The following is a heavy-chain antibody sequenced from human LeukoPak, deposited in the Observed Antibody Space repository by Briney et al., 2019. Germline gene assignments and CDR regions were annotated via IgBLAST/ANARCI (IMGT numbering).Heavy chain of an antibody. CDR1: GFPFSSYA. CDR2: ISGSGGST. D-gene: IGHD3-22*01. J-gene: IGHJ4*02. V-gene: IGHV3-23*01. Sequence: GGSLRLSCAASGFPFSSYAMSWVRQAPGEGLEWVSAISGSGGSTYYADSVKGRFTISRDNSKNTLYLQMDSLRAEDTAVYYCAKDYQRVVVIAFFDDWGQGTLVTVSS. CDR3: AKDYQRVVVIAFFDD.